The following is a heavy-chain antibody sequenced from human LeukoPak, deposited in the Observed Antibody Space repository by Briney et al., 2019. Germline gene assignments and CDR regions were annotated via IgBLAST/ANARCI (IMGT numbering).Heavy chain of an antibody. D-gene: IGHD1-26*01. Sequence: PSETLSLTCTVSGDSISSDHWSWIRQPPGKGLEWIGYIYYSGSTNYNPSLKSRVTISLDTSRNQFSLKLSSVTAADTAVYFCARRGGNYYGWFDPWGQGTLVTVSS. V-gene: IGHV4-59*08. J-gene: IGHJ5*02. CDR1: GDSISSDH. CDR2: IYYSGST. CDR3: ARRGGNYYGWFDP.